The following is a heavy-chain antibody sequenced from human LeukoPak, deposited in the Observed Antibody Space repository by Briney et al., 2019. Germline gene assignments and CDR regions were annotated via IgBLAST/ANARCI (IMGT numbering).Heavy chain of an antibody. V-gene: IGHV3-48*01. J-gene: IGHJ4*02. CDR2: ITGSSSTI. CDR1: GFTFSSYS. D-gene: IGHD3/OR15-3a*01. CDR3: ARTGLGMYSFDS. Sequence: PGGSLRLSCAASGFTFSSYSMNWVRQAAGKGLEWVSYITGSSSTINYADSVKGRFTISRDKAKNSLYLQMSSLRAEDTAVYYCARTGLGMYSFDSWGQGTLVTVSS.